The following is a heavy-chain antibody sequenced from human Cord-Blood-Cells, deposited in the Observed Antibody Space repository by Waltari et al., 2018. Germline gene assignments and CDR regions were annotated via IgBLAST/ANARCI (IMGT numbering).Heavy chain of an antibody. CDR1: GFTFSDSY. CDR2: ISSSGSTI. CDR3: ARDAEFRGGNLYYYYYGMDV. J-gene: IGHJ6*02. Sequence: VQLVESGGGLVKPGGSLRLSRAASGFTFSDSYMSWIRQAPGTGLEWVSYISSSGSTIYYADSVKGRFTISRDNAKNSLYLQMNSLRAEDTAVYYCARDAEFRGGNLYYYYYGMDVWGQGTTVTVSS. V-gene: IGHV3-11*01. D-gene: IGHD2-15*01.